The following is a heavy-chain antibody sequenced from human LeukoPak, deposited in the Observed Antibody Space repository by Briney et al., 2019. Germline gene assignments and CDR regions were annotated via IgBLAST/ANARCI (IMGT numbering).Heavy chain of an antibody. CDR1: GFTFSSYS. V-gene: IGHV3-48*01. CDR3: ASRFDY. CDR2: ISSSSSNK. J-gene: IGHJ4*02. Sequence: PGGSLRLSCAASGFTFSSYSMNWVRQAPGKGLEWVSYISSSSSNKYYADSVKGRFTISRDNAKNSLYLQMNSLRAEDTAAYYCASRFDYWGQGTLVTVSS.